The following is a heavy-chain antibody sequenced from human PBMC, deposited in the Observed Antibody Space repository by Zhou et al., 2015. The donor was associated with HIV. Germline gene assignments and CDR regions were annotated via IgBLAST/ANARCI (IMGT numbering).Heavy chain of an antibody. D-gene: IGHD1-26*01. CDR1: GGTFSSYT. V-gene: IGHV1-69*09. Sequence: QVQLVQSGAEVKKPGSSVKVSCKASGGTFSSYTISWVRQAPGQGLEWMGRIIPILGIANYAQKFQGRVTITADKSTSTAYMELSSLRSEDTAVYYCARDLAELLRDYWGQGTLVTVSS. CDR3: ARDLAELLRDY. J-gene: IGHJ4*02. CDR2: IIPILGIA.